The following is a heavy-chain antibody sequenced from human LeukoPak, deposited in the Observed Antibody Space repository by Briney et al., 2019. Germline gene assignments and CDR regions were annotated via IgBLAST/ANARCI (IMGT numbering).Heavy chain of an antibody. J-gene: IGHJ6*03. CDR2: IYSGGST. Sequence: GGSLRLSCAASGFTVSSNYMSWVRQAPGKGLEWVSVIYSGGSTYYADSVKGRFTISRDNSKNTLYLQMNSLRAEDTAVYYCAKNPGGSFDYYYRDVGAKGTRVPVS. V-gene: IGHV3-53*01. CDR3: AKNPGGSFDYYYRDV. D-gene: IGHD3-16*01. CDR1: GFTVSSNY.